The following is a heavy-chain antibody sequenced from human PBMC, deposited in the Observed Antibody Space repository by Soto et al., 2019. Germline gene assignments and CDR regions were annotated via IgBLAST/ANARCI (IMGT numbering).Heavy chain of an antibody. CDR1: GASLSNSHW. CDR2: IYHSGST. J-gene: IGHJ5*02. V-gene: IGHV4-4*02. CDR3: AKAAAYCLAS. D-gene: IGHD2-21*01. Sequence: QVQLQDSGPGLVKPSGTLSLTCVVSGASLSNSHWLSWVRQPPGEGLEWIGDIYHSGSTTYNPSLGSRVTISVDKSKNQISLRLNSVTAADTAVYYCAKAAAYCLASWGPGTLVTVSS.